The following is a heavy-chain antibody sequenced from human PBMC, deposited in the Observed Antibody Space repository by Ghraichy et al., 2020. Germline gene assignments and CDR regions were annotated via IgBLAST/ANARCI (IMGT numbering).Heavy chain of an antibody. J-gene: IGHJ3*02. CDR1: AFTFSTYA. V-gene: IGHV3-23*01. Sequence: GGSLRLSCVASAFTFSTYAMSWVRQAPGKGLEWVSAISGRGDRIYDADSVKGRFTISRDNSKNTLYLQMNSLRAEDTAVYYCASQGDIVAAWGAFDIWGQGTMDTVSA. D-gene: IGHD2-15*01. CDR2: ISGRGDRI. CDR3: ASQGDIVAAWGAFDI.